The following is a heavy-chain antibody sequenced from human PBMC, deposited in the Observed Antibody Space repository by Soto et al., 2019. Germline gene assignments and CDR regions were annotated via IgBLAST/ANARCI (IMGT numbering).Heavy chain of an antibody. CDR3: ARGDLEYYDFWSGYYRPNYYYYGMDV. Sequence: SEILSLTCTVSGGSISSYYWSWIRQPPGKGLEWIGYIYYSGSTNYNPSLKSRVTISVDTSKNQFSLKLSSVTAADTAVYYCARGDLEYYDFWSGYYRPNYYYYGMDVWGQGTTVTVSS. CDR2: IYYSGST. V-gene: IGHV4-59*01. CDR1: GGSISSYY. J-gene: IGHJ6*02. D-gene: IGHD3-3*01.